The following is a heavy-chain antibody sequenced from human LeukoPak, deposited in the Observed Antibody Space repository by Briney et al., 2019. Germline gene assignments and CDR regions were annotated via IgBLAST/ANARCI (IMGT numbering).Heavy chain of an antibody. V-gene: IGHV1-69*04. Sequence: SVKVSCKASGGTLTSHGISWVRQAPGQGLEWMGRIIPIRNAVNYAQKFQGRLTITAETSTSTAYMDLSSLRSEDTALYYCATGRAEQQGVQLYYYFGMDVWGQGTTVTVSS. CDR3: ATGRAEQQGVQLYYYFGMDV. CDR1: GGTLTSHG. J-gene: IGHJ6*02. CDR2: IIPIRNAV. D-gene: IGHD6-13*01.